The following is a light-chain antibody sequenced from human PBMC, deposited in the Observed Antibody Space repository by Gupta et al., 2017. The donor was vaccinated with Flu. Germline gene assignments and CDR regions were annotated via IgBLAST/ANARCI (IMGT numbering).Light chain of an antibody. CDR1: SSDVGAYNS. J-gene: IGLJ2*01. CDR2: EVK. V-gene: IGLV2-14*01. CDR3: SSYTSSITDLV. Sequence: QSALTQHASVSGSPGQSITISCTGTSSDVGAYNSVSWYQQHPGKAPKLMVYEVKNRPSGVSTRFSGSKSGNTASLTISGLQAEDEADYYCSSYTSSITDLVFGGGTKLTVL.